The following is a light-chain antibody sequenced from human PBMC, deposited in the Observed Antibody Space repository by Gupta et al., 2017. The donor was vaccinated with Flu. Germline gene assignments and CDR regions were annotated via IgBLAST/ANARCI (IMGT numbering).Light chain of an antibody. CDR2: CAS. J-gene: IGKJ5*01. V-gene: IGKV4-1*01. Sequence: DIVMTQSPDSLAVSLGERATINCKSSQTVLSSSNNKNYLTWYQQKPGQPPKLLIYCASTRESGVPDRFSGSGSGTDVTLTISSLQAEDVAVYYCHQYYSFPATFGQGTRLEIK. CDR1: QTVLSSSNNKNY. CDR3: HQYYSFPAT.